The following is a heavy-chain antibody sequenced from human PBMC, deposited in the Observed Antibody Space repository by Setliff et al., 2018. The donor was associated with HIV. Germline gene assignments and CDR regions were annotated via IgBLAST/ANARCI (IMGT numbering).Heavy chain of an antibody. Sequence: GGSLRLSCAASGFTVSSNYMSWVRQAPGKGLEWVSVIYSGGSTYYADSVKGRFTISRDNSKNTLYLQMNSLRAEDTAVYYCARVLERWYSSSPDAFDIWGQGTMVTVSS. J-gene: IGHJ3*02. V-gene: IGHV3-66*02. CDR2: IYSGGST. D-gene: IGHD6-6*01. CDR1: GFTVSSNY. CDR3: ARVLERWYSSSPDAFDI.